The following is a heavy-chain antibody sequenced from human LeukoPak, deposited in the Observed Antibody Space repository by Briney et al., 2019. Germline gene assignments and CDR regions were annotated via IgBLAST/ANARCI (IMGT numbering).Heavy chain of an antibody. V-gene: IGHV4-61*02. Sequence: PSETLSLTCTVSGGSISSGSYYWSWIRQPAGKGLEWIGRMYTSGTTNYNPSLKSRVTISVDTSKNQFSLKLNSVTAADTAVYYCARHYVFVRGGSSFDYWGQGTLVTVSS. CDR1: GGSISSGSYY. D-gene: IGHD3-16*01. J-gene: IGHJ4*02. CDR2: MYTSGTT. CDR3: ARHYVFVRGGSSFDY.